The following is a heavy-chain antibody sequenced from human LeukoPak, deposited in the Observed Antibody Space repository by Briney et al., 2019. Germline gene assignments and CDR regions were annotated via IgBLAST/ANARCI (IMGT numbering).Heavy chain of an antibody. CDR2: ISSYGGST. D-gene: IGHD6-13*01. Sequence: GGSLRLSCSASGFTFRNYGMHWVRQAPGKGLEYVSTISSYGGSTYYADLVKGRFTIPRDNSKNTLYLQMSSLRAEDTAVYYCASFLYSSSWYSYYYYGMDVWGQGTTVTVSS. CDR1: GFTFRNYG. V-gene: IGHV3-64D*09. CDR3: ASFLYSSSWYSYYYYGMDV. J-gene: IGHJ6*02.